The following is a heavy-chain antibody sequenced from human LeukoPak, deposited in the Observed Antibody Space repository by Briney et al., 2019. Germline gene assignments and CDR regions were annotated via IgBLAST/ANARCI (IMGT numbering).Heavy chain of an antibody. Sequence: GGSLRLSCAASGFTFDDYSMNWVRQAPGKGLEWVSSISGSGGSTYYADSVKGRFTVSRDNSKNTLYVQMNNLRAEDTAVYYCTKKMPGTIAAAVDCWGQGTLVTVSS. CDR2: ISGSGGST. V-gene: IGHV3-23*01. CDR1: GFTFDDYS. CDR3: TKKMPGTIAAAVDC. D-gene: IGHD6-13*01. J-gene: IGHJ4*02.